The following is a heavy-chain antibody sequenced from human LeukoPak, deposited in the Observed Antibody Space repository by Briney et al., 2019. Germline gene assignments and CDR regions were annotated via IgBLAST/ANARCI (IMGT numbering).Heavy chain of an antibody. V-gene: IGHV3-15*01. D-gene: IGHD2-2*03. J-gene: IGHJ4*02. CDR3: ATDLHFGYCTATSCANY. CDR2: IRSTPNGGAT. CDR1: GFTFINSW. Sequence: GGSLRLSCAASGFTFINSWMTWVGQAQGKGRGWVGGIRSTPNGGATDYAAPVKGRFTISRDDSKNTLYLQMSSLRTEDTAVYYCATDLHFGYCTATSCANYWGQGTLVTVSS.